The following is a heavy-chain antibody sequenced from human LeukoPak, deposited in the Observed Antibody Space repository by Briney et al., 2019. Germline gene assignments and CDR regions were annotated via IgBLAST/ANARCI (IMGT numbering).Heavy chain of an antibody. Sequence: GGSLRLSCAASGFTFSDYAMHWVRQAPGKGLEWVARISYDGSDKYYAASVKGRFTISRDSSTNTLFLQMNSLRAEDTAVYFCAKNRVVFNWNYAYYFDDWGQGTLVTVSS. V-gene: IGHV3-30*18. CDR2: ISYDGSDK. CDR1: GFTFSDYA. D-gene: IGHD1-7*01. J-gene: IGHJ4*02. CDR3: AKNRVVFNWNYAYYFDD.